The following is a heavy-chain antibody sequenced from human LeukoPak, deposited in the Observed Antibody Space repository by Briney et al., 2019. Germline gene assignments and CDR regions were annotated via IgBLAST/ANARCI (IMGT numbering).Heavy chain of an antibody. V-gene: IGHV1-18*01. J-gene: IGHJ4*02. Sequence: ASVKVSCKASGYTFTSYGINWVRQAPGQGLEWMGWITPYNGNTDYAQKFQGRVTMTTDTSTTTAYLELGSLRSDDTAVYYCARTYSGSYELVYWGQGTLVTVSS. D-gene: IGHD1-26*01. CDR2: ITPYNGNT. CDR3: ARTYSGSYELVY. CDR1: GYTFTSYG.